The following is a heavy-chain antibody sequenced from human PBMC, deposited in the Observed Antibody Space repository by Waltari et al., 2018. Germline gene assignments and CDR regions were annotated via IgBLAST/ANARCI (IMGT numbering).Heavy chain of an antibody. D-gene: IGHD6-19*01. V-gene: IGHV4-38-2*01. Sequence: VQLVESGGGLVQPGGSLRLSCAASGFTFSSYAMSWVRQAPGKGLEWIGSIDHSGSTYYNPSLKSRVTISVDTSKNQFSLKLSSVTAADTAVYYCASSSRSSGVEYWGQGTLVTVSS. J-gene: IGHJ4*02. CDR2: IDHSGST. CDR3: ASSSRSSGVEY. CDR1: GFTFSSYA.